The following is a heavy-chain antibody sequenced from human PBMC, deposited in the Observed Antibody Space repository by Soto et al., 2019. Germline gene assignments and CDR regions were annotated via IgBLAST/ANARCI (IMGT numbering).Heavy chain of an antibody. CDR1: GGSISSYY. CDR2: IYYSGST. V-gene: IGHV4-59*01. CDR3: ARDGDSSSWYNWFDP. Sequence: PSETLSLTCTVSGGSISSYYWSWIRQPPGKGLEWIGYIYYSGSTNYNPSLKSRVTISVDTSKNQFSLKLSSVTAADTAVYYCARDGDSSSWYNWFDPWGQGTLVTVS. D-gene: IGHD6-13*01. J-gene: IGHJ5*02.